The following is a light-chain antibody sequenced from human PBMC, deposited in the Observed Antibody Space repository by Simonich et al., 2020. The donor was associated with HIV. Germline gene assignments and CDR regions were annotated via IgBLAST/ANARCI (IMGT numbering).Light chain of an antibody. CDR2: SNN. J-gene: IGLJ3*02. CDR3: SSYTSSSTLV. CDR1: SSNIGSNT. Sequence: QSVLTQPPSASGTPGQRVTISCSGSSSNIGSNTVNWYQQVRGTAPKLLIYSNNQRPSGVPDRFSGSKSGNTASLTISGRQAEDEADYYCSSYTSSSTLVFGGGTKMTVL. V-gene: IGLV1-44*01.